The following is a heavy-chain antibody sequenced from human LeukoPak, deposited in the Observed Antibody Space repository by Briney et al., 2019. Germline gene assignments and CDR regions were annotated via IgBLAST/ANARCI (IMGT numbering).Heavy chain of an antibody. Sequence: PSETLSLTCTVSGGSIDSRSYYWDWIRQAPGKGLEWIVTVYHSGSTEYNPSLKSRVAIFVDTSKNQFSLILHSVAAADTAVYYCARRSEFDNTHYHYFDYWGQGALVTVSP. J-gene: IGHJ4*02. CDR1: GGSIDSRSYY. V-gene: IGHV4-39*01. D-gene: IGHD2-15*01. CDR2: VYHSGST. CDR3: ARRSEFDNTHYHYFDY.